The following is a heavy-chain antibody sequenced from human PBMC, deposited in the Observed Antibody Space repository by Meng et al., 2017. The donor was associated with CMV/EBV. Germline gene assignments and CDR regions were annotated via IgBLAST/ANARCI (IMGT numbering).Heavy chain of an antibody. V-gene: IGHV3-23*01. Sequence: SGFTFTNYAMSWVRQAPGKGLEWVSGISGSGGSTYYADSMEGRFTISRDTSKNTLYLQMDSLRAEDTAIYYCAKGAISGYYSTPLDSWGQGTLVTVSS. D-gene: IGHD3-22*01. CDR2: ISGSGGST. CDR3: AKGAISGYYSTPLDS. CDR1: GFTFTNYA. J-gene: IGHJ4*02.